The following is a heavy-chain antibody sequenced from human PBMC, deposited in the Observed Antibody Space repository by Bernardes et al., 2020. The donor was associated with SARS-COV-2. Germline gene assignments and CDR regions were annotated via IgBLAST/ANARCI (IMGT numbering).Heavy chain of an antibody. CDR2: ISCSSTSI. CDR1: GFTFSRST. D-gene: IGHD3-3*01. V-gene: IGHV3-48*02. CDR3: ARGEGCDFWDDNTSFDS. Sequence: GGSRRLSCAASGFTFSRSTMNWFRQAPGKGREWVSYISCSSTSIYYADSVKGRFTISRDNAKNSLYLHMNSLRDEETAVYYCARGEGCDFWDDNTSFDSWGQGTQVTVSS. J-gene: IGHJ4*02.